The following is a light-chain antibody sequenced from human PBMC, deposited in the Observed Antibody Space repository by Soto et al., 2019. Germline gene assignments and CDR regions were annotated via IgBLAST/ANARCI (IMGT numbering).Light chain of an antibody. V-gene: IGKV3-20*01. J-gene: IGKJ5*01. Sequence: EIVLTQSPGTLSLSPGERATLSCRASQSVTSTYLAWYQQTPGQAPRLLIYGGSSRATGIPDRFSGSGSGTDFTLTISRLEPEDFAVYYCQYYGSSHSNTFGQGTRLEI. CDR2: GGS. CDR3: QYYGSSHSNT. CDR1: QSVTSTY.